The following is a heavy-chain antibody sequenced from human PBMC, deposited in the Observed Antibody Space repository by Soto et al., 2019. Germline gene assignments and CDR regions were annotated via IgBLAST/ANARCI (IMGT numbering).Heavy chain of an antibody. CDR1: GGSFSGYY. D-gene: IGHD3-9*01. Sequence: PSETLSLTCAVYGGSFSGYYWSWIRQPPGKGLEWIGEINHSGSTNYNPSLKSRVTISVDTSKNQFSLKLSSVTAADTAVYYCARGRTYYDILTGYRTNWFDPWGQGTLVTVSS. J-gene: IGHJ5*02. V-gene: IGHV4-34*01. CDR2: INHSGST. CDR3: ARGRTYYDILTGYRTNWFDP.